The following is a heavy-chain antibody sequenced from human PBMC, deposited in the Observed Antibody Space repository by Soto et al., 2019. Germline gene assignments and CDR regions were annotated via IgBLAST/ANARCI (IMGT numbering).Heavy chain of an antibody. CDR1: GYTFTSYD. J-gene: IGHJ4*02. Sequence: QVQLVQSGAEVKKPGASVKVSCKASGYTFTSYDINWVRQATGQGLEWMGWMNPNSGNTGYAQKFQGRVTMTRNTSISTAYMELSSLSSEDTAVYYCARKYSSGWYRFFDYWGQGTLVTVSS. CDR2: MNPNSGNT. CDR3: ARKYSSGWYRFFDY. D-gene: IGHD6-19*01. V-gene: IGHV1-8*01.